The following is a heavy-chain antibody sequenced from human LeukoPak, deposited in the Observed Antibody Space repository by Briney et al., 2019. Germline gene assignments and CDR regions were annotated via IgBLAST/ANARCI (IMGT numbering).Heavy chain of an antibody. Sequence: PSETLSLTCTVSGGSISSYYWSWIRQPPGKGLEGIGYIYYSGSTNYNPSLKSRVTISVDTSKNQFSLKLSSVTAADTPVYYCARYMGLGHTYFYRYFDYWGQGTLVTVSS. J-gene: IGHJ4*03. D-gene: IGHD3-3*01. CDR1: GGSISSYY. CDR3: ARYMGLGHTYFYRYFDY. CDR2: IYYSGST. V-gene: IGHV4-59*08.